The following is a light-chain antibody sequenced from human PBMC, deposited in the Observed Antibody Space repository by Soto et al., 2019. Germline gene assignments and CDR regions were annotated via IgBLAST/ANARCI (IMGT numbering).Light chain of an antibody. CDR2: SYN. J-gene: IGLJ2*01. Sequence: QSVLTQPPSASGTPGQRVIISCSGSSSNIGSNTVNWYQQIPGTAPKLLIYSYNQRPSGVPDRFSGSKSDTSASLAISGLQSEDEAEYYCAAWDDILNGLLFGGGTKVTVL. V-gene: IGLV1-44*01. CDR3: AAWDDILNGLL. CDR1: SSNIGSNT.